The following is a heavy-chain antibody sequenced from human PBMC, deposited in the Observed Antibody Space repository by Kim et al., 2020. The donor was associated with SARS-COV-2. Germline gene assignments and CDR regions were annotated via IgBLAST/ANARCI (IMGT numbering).Heavy chain of an antibody. CDR3: AKKFTTDGYTDYFDF. CDR2: ISSSGVYS. V-gene: IGHV3-23*01. D-gene: IGHD6-25*01. Sequence: GGSLRLSCAASGFTFTNHDMAWVRQAPGKGLEYVSSISSSGVYSFYADSVRGRFIISRDNSRDTLFLQMHPLRADDTALYFCAKKFTTDGYTDYFDFWGQGTLVTVSS. J-gene: IGHJ4*01. CDR1: GFTFTNHD.